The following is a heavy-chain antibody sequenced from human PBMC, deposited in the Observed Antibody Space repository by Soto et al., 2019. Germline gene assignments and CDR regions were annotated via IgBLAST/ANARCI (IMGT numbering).Heavy chain of an antibody. J-gene: IGHJ6*03. CDR1: GGSISSYY. CDR2: IYYSGST. V-gene: IGHV4-59*01. CDR3: ARGGTYYGFWSGQYYYYYMDV. D-gene: IGHD3-3*01. Sequence: SETLSLTCTVSGGSISSYYWSWIRQPPGKGLELIGYIYYSGSTNYNPSLKSRVTISVDTSKNQFSLKLSSVTAADTAVYYCARGGTYYGFWSGQYYYYYMDVWGKGTTVTVSS.